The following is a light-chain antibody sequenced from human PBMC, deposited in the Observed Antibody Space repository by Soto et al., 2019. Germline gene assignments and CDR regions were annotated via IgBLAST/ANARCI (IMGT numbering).Light chain of an antibody. CDR3: QQYETFSGT. Sequence: AIKMNQSPSSLSASVGDSITITCRASQDIRSDLGWYQQKPGRAPKLLIYDASSLQGGVPSRFSGSGSGTKFTLTIASLQPDDFATYYCQQYETFSGTFGPGTKVDI. CDR2: DAS. J-gene: IGKJ1*01. CDR1: QDIRSD. V-gene: IGKV1-6*01.